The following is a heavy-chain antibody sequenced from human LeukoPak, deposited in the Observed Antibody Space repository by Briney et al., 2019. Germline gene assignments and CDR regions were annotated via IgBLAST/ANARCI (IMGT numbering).Heavy chain of an antibody. Sequence: PGGSLRLSCAASGFTFSSYAMSWVRQAPGKGLEWVSGITGSGSGTYYADSVKGQFTISRDNAKNTLYLQMNSLKTEDTAVYYCTTEAVWGYDYYNYWGQGTLVTVSS. V-gene: IGHV3-23*01. J-gene: IGHJ4*02. CDR3: TTEAVWGYDYYNY. CDR2: ITGSGSGT. CDR1: GFTFSSYA. D-gene: IGHD5-12*01.